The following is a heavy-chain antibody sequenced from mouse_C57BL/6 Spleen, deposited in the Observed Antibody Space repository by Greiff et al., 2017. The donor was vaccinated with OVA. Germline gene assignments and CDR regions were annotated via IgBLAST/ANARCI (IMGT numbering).Heavy chain of an antibody. D-gene: IGHD2-2*01. J-gene: IGHJ1*03. CDR3: ARVVTPHWYFDV. CDR2: IDPEDGET. Sequence: EVMLVESGAELVKPGASVKLSCTASGFNIKDYYMHWVKQRTEQGLEWIGRIDPEDGETKYAPKFQGKATITADTSSNTAYLQLSSLTSEDTAVYYCARVVTPHWYFDVWGTGTTVTVSS. V-gene: IGHV14-2*01. CDR1: GFNIKDYY.